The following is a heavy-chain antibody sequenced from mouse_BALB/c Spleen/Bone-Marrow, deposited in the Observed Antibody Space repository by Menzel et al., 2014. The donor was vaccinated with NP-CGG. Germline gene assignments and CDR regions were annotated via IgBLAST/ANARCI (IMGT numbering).Heavy chain of an antibody. D-gene: IGHD2-4*01. CDR1: GYTFTSYW. V-gene: IGHV1S41*01. CDR2: FAPGSGNT. J-gene: IGHJ1*01. CDR3: ARARSTVITTWYFDV. Sequence: DLVKPGASVKLSCKASGYTFTSYWINWIKQRPGQGLEWIGRFAPGSGNTYYNEMFKGKATLTVDTSSXTSYIQLSSLSSEDSAVYFCARARSTVITTWYFDVWGAGTTVTVSS.